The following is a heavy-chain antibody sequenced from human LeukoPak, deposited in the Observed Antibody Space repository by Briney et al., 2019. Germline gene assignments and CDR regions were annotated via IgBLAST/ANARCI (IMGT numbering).Heavy chain of an antibody. CDR3: ARVNWSGYDFRGAFDI. CDR1: GGPISSSSYY. D-gene: IGHD5-12*01. V-gene: IGHV4-39*07. Sequence: SETLSLTCTVSGGPISSSSYYWGWIRQPPGKGLEWIGSIYYSGSTYYNPSLKSRVTISVDTSKKQFSLKLSSVTAADTAVYYCARVNWSGYDFRGAFDIWGQGTMVTVSS. CDR2: IYYSGST. J-gene: IGHJ3*02.